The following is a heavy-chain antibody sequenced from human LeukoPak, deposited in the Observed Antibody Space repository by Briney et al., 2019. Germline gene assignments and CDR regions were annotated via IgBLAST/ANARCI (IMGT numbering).Heavy chain of an antibody. CDR3: ARGNYGSGSYFHYYYYGMDV. CDR1: GFTFSSYG. V-gene: IGHV3-30*02. CDR2: IRYDGSNK. D-gene: IGHD3-10*01. J-gene: IGHJ6*02. Sequence: GGSLRLSCAASGFTFSSYGMHWVRQAPGKGLEWVAFIRYDGSNKYYADSVKGRFTISRDNSKNTLYLQMNSLRAEDTAVYYCARGNYGSGSYFHYYYYGMDVWAKGPRSPSP.